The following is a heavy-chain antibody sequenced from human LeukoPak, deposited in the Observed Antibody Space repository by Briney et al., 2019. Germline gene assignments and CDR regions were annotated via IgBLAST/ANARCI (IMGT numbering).Heavy chain of an antibody. D-gene: IGHD2-15*01. CDR2: INVDGSDT. CDR3: ARTGSGASTTNY. V-gene: IGHV3-74*01. Sequence: GGSLRLSCAASGFPFNNYWIHWVRQVPGKGLVWVSRINVDGSDTAYADAVKGRFTISRDNAKNTVFLQMNSLRAEDTAIYYCARTGSGASTTNYWGQETLVTVSS. J-gene: IGHJ4*02. CDR1: GFPFNNYW.